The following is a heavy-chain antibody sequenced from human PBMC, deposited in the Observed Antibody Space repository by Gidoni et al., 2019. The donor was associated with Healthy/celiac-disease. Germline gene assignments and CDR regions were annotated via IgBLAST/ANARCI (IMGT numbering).Heavy chain of an antibody. Sequence: QVQLQESGPGLVKPSGTLSLTCAVPGGSISSSNWWSWVRQPPGKGLEWSGEIYHSGSTNYHPSLKSRVTISVDKSKNQFSLKLSSVTAADTAVYYCARGTYCSGGSCRTYNWFDPWGQGTLVTVSS. J-gene: IGHJ5*02. CDR2: IYHSGST. CDR3: ARGTYCSGGSCRTYNWFDP. V-gene: IGHV4-4*02. CDR1: GGSISSSNW. D-gene: IGHD2-15*01.